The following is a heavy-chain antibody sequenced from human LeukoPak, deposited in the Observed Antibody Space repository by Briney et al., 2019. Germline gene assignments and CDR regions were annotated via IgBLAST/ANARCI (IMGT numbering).Heavy chain of an antibody. V-gene: IGHV3-48*03. Sequence: GGSLRLSCAASGFTLCSYEMNWVRQAPGKGLEWVSYISSSGSTIYYADSVKGRFTISRDNAKNSLYLQMNSLRAEDTAVYYCAANGGPFDFWGQGTLVIVSA. J-gene: IGHJ4*02. CDR2: ISSSGSTI. D-gene: IGHD4-23*01. CDR1: GFTLCSYE. CDR3: AANGGPFDF.